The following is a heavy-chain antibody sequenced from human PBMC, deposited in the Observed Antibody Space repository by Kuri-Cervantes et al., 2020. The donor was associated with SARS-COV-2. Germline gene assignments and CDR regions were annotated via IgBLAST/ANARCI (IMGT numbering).Heavy chain of an antibody. CDR2: ISWNSGRI. CDR1: GFTFEDYA. V-gene: IGHV3-9*03. J-gene: IGHJ6*03. Sequence: SLKISCAASGFTFEDYAMHWVRQAPGKGLEWVSGISWNSGRIGYADSVKGRFTISRDNAKNSLYLQMNSLRAEDMALYYCARWGYYDFWSGYVVGDYYYYMDVWGKGTTVTVSS. CDR3: ARWGYYDFWSGYVVGDYYYYMDV. D-gene: IGHD3-3*01.